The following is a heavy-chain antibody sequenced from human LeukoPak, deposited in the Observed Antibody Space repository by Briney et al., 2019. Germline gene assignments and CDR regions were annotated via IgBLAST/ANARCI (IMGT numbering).Heavy chain of an antibody. J-gene: IGHJ4*02. CDR1: GSTFSSYA. V-gene: IGHV3-23*01. D-gene: IGHD3-22*01. CDR3: AKPPYDSRTYYFDY. Sequence: GGSLRLSCAASGSTFSSYAMSWVRQAPGKGLEWVSAISGSGGSTYYADSVKGRFTISRDNSKNTLYLQMNSLRAEDTAVYYCAKPPYDSRTYYFDYWGQGTLVTVSS. CDR2: ISGSGGST.